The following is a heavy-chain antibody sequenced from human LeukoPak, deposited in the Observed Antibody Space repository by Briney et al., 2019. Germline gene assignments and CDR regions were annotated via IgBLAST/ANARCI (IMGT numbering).Heavy chain of an antibody. CDR3: AKDEAWSGYSEVFAS. Sequence: PGGSLRLSCAASGFTSSSYAMSWVRQAPGKGLEWVSAISGSGGSTYYADSVKGRFTISRDNSKNTLYLQMNSLRAEDTAVYYCAKDEAWSGYSEVFASGGQGPRATAPS. CDR2: ISGSGGST. CDR1: GFTSSSYA. J-gene: IGHJ4*02. D-gene: IGHD3-3*01. V-gene: IGHV3-23*01.